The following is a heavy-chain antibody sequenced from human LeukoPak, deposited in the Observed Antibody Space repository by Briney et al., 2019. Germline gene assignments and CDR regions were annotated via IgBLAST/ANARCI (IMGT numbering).Heavy chain of an antibody. J-gene: IGHJ4*02. D-gene: IGHD2-15*01. CDR1: GFTFSNHA. Sequence: GGSLRLSCTASGFTFSNHAMTWVRQAPGKGLEWVSSMSCGGTYIYYADSVRGRFTISRDNAKNSLYLVMNSLRAEDTATYYCARDRPTGASRVFVVQWGQGTLVTVSS. V-gene: IGHV3-21*01. CDR2: MSCGGTYI. CDR3: ARDRPTGASRVFVVQ.